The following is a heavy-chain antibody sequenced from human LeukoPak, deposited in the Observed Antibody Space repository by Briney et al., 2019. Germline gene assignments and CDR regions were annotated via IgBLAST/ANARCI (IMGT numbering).Heavy chain of an antibody. D-gene: IGHD3-10*01. J-gene: IGHJ4*02. CDR1: GFTFSSYA. V-gene: IGHV3-23*01. Sequence: GGSLRLSCAASGFTFSSYAMSWVRQAPGRGLEWVSGISGSGGSTYYADSVKGRFTISRDNAKNSLYLQMNSLRDEDTAVYYCARDKDFPGSGSYYQFDYWGQGTLVTVSS. CDR2: ISGSGGST. CDR3: ARDKDFPGSGSYYQFDY.